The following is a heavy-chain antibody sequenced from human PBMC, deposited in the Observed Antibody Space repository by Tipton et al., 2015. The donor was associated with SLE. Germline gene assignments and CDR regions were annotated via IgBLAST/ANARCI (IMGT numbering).Heavy chain of an antibody. D-gene: IGHD6-19*01. V-gene: IGHV4-39*07. Sequence: TLSLTCTVSGGSINSSSYYWGWIRQPPGKGLEWIGTIYSSGTTHNYNPSLKSRVTISVDTSKNQFSLKLRSVTAADTAVYYCARRFYTSGFDYWGQGTLVTVSS. J-gene: IGHJ4*02. CDR1: GGSINSSSYY. CDR2: IYSSGTTH. CDR3: ARRFYTSGFDY.